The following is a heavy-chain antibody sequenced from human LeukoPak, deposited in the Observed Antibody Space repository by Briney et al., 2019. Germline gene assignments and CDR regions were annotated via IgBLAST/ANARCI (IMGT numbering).Heavy chain of an antibody. CDR2: IYYSGST. Sequence: SEPLSLTCTVSGGSISSGGYYWSWIRQPPGKGLEWIGYIYYSGSTYYNPSLKSRVTISVDTSKNQFSLKLSTVTAADTAVYYCARVGRYCSSTSCYYYYGMDVWGQVTTVTVSS. J-gene: IGHJ6*02. V-gene: IGHV4-30-4*08. CDR3: ARVGRYCSSTSCYYYYGMDV. D-gene: IGHD2-2*01. CDR1: GGSISSGGYY.